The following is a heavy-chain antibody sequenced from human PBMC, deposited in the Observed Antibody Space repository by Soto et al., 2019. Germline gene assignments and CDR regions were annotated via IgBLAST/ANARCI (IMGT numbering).Heavy chain of an antibody. V-gene: IGHV2-5*02. Sequence: QITLKESGPTLVKPTQTLTLTCTFSGFSLSTSGVGVGWIRQPPGKALEWLALIYWDDDKRYSPSLKSRLTLPKDASKNQVGLTRTNMDPVDTATYYCAQPSSRWYGTQYFQHWGQGTLVTVSS. D-gene: IGHD6-13*01. CDR1: GFSLSTSGVG. J-gene: IGHJ1*01. CDR2: IYWDDDK. CDR3: AQPSSRWYGTQYFQH.